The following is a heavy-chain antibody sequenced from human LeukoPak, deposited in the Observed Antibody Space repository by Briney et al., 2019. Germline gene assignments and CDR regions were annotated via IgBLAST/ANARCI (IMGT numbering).Heavy chain of an antibody. D-gene: IGHD2-2*01. CDR3: AREAAMGYYFDY. V-gene: IGHV3-74*01. CDR1: GFTLSSYW. Sequence: GGSLRLSCAASGFTLSSYWMHWVRQAPGKGLVWVSRINSDGSSTSYADSVKGRFTISRDNAKNTLYLQMNSLRAEDTAVYYCAREAAMGYYFDYWGQGTLVTVSS. CDR2: INSDGSST. J-gene: IGHJ4*02.